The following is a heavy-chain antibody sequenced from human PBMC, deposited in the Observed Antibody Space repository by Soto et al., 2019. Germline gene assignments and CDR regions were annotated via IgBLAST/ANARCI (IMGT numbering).Heavy chain of an antibody. CDR2: ISWNSGSI. Sequence: EVQLVESGGGLVQPGRSLRLSCAASGFTFDDYAMHWVRQAPGKGLEWVSGISWNSGSIGYADSVKGRFTIFRDNAKNSLYLQMNSLRAEDTALYYCAKGGRITILGVVINWGQGTLLTVSS. V-gene: IGHV3-9*01. CDR3: AKGGRITILGVVIN. D-gene: IGHD3-3*01. J-gene: IGHJ4*02. CDR1: GFTFDDYA.